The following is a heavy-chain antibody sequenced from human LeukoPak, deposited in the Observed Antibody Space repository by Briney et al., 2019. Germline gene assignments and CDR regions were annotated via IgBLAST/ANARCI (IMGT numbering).Heavy chain of an antibody. CDR1: GGSISGYY. CDR2: IHSNGYT. D-gene: IGHD1-26*01. V-gene: IGHV4-4*09. CDR3: TKREGPMSGSYDYFDP. J-gene: IGHJ5*02. Sequence: SETLSITCTVSGGSISGYYWSWIRQPPGQGLEWIAYIHSNGYTNYSPSLKSRVTISVDTSKNQFSLKVTSVTAADTAMYYCTKREGPMSGSYDYFDPWGQGTLVTVS.